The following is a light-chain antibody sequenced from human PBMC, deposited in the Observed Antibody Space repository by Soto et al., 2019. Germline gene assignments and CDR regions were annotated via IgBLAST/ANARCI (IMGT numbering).Light chain of an antibody. Sequence: DIHLTQNPSAPSAYVRVKVTITCRASQSISSYLNWYQQKPGKAPKLLIYAASSLQSGVPSRFSGSGSGTDFTLTISSLQPEDFATYYCQQSYSNPIAYGQGTRLEI. CDR2: AAS. CDR1: QSISSY. CDR3: QQSYSNPIA. V-gene: IGKV1-39*01. J-gene: IGKJ5*01.